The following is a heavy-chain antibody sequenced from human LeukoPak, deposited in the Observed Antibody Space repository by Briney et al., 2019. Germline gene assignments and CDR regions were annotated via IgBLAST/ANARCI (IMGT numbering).Heavy chain of an antibody. CDR2: IYTSGST. J-gene: IGHJ4*02. CDR3: ARTTYYYDR. CDR1: GGSISSGSYY. V-gene: IGHV4-61*02. Sequence: SETLSLTCTVSGGSISSGSYYWSWIRQPAGKGLEWIGRIYTSGSTNYNPSLKSRVTISVDTSKTQFSLKLSSVTAADTAVYYCARTTYYYDRWGQGTLLTVSS. D-gene: IGHD3-22*01.